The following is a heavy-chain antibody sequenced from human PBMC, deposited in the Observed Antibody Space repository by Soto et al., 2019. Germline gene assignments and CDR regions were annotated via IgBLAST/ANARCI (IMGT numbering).Heavy chain of an antibody. J-gene: IGHJ6*03. Sequence: GGSLRLSCAASGFTFSNAWMSWVRQAPGKGLEWVGRIKSKTDGGTTDYAAPVKGRFTISRDDSKNTLYLQMNSLKTEDTVVYYCTTKIYCSSTSCYRDYYYYMDVWGKGTTVTVSS. CDR1: GFTFSNAW. CDR2: IKSKTDGGTT. CDR3: TTKIYCSSTSCYRDYYYYMDV. V-gene: IGHV3-15*01. D-gene: IGHD2-2*01.